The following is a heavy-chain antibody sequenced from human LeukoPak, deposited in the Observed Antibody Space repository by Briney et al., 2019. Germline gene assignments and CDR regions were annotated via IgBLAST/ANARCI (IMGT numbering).Heavy chain of an antibody. D-gene: IGHD3-22*01. CDR2: IYYSGST. J-gene: IGHJ4*02. Sequence: SETLSLTCTVSGGSISSSSYYWGWIRQPPGKGLEWIGSIYYSGSTYYNPSLKSRVTISVDTSKNQFSLKLSSVTAADTAVYYCARRTVYFDSRGTFASWGQGTLVTVSS. CDR3: ARRTVYFDSRGTFAS. CDR1: GGSISSSSYY. V-gene: IGHV4-39*07.